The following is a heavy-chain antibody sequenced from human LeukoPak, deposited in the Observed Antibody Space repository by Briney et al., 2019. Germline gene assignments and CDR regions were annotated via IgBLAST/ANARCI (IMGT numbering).Heavy chain of an antibody. V-gene: IGHV4-34*01. CDR3: ARAGWIYGSGSYYIVS. D-gene: IGHD3-10*01. CDR1: GFTFSSYW. CDR2: INHSGST. J-gene: IGHJ5*02. Sequence: PGGSLRLSCAASGFTFSSYWMSWVRQAPGKGLEWIGEINHSGSTNYNPSLKSRVTISVDTSKNQFSLKLSSVTAADTAVYYCARAGWIYGSGSYYIVSWGQGTLVTVSS.